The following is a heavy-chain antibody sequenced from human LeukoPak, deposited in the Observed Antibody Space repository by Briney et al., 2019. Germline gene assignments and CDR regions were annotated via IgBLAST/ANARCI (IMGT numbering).Heavy chain of an antibody. Sequence: PGGSLRLSCAASGFTFSNYSMSWVRQAPGKGLEWVSAITGGGSSIYYADSMKSRFTISRDNSKNTLYLQINSLRAEDTAVYYCAKWGDYDVLTGYYDSDYWGQGPLVTVSS. J-gene: IGHJ4*02. CDR1: GFTFSNYS. CDR2: ITGGGSSI. D-gene: IGHD3-9*01. CDR3: AKWGDYDVLTGYYDSDY. V-gene: IGHV3-23*01.